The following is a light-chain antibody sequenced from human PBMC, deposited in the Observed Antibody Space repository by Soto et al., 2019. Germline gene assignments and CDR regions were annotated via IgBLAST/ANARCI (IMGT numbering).Light chain of an antibody. J-gene: IGKJ5*01. V-gene: IGKV3-11*01. CDR1: QSIHTS. CDR3: QQRSNWPPIT. Sequence: VLTQSPATLSLSPGERATLSCGAGQSIHTSLAWYQQKSGKPPRLVIYDSTLRANGVPDRFGGSRSGTEFTLTINSLEPEDFAVYYCQQRSNWPPITFGQGTRLENK. CDR2: DST.